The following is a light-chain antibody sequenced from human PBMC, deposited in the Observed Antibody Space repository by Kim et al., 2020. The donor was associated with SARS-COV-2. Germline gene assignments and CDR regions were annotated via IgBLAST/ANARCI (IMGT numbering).Light chain of an antibody. CDR1: QNVNEL. J-gene: IGKJ2*01. V-gene: IGKV1-5*03. CDR3: QHYYSFPYS. CDR2: RTS. Sequence: SALVGYSVTISCRASQNVNELLAWYRQRPGKAPDLLIYRTSNLESGVSSRFSGSGSGTEFTLTISSLQPDDSATYYCQHYYSFPYSFGQGTKLEI.